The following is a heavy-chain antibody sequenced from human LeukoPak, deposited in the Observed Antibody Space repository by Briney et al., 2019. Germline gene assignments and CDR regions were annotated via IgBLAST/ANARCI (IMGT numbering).Heavy chain of an antibody. CDR3: AKDEGPICLYGDCPFDY. J-gene: IGHJ4*02. Sequence: GGSLRLSCAASGFTVSHYGIHWVRQAPGKGLEWVAVMSYDESKNKYLDSVEGRFTLSRDNSKNTVYLQMNSLRDEDTAVYYCAKDEGPICLYGDCPFDYWGQGNMVTVSS. CDR2: MSYDESKN. D-gene: IGHD4-17*01. V-gene: IGHV3-30*18. CDR1: GFTVSHYG.